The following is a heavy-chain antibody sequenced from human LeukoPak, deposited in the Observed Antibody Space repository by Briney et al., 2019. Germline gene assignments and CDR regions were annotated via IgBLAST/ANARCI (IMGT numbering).Heavy chain of an antibody. CDR3: ASLPTVNTFDC. CDR2: TYYSGST. V-gene: IGHV4-61*01. Sequence: SETLSLTCTVSGGSVSSGNYYWSWIRQPPGEGLEWIGYTYYSGSTNYNPYLKSRVTISVDTSKNQFSLRLSSVTAADTAVYFCASLPTVNTFDCWGQGTLVTVSS. D-gene: IGHD4-17*01. J-gene: IGHJ4*02. CDR1: GGSVSSGNYY.